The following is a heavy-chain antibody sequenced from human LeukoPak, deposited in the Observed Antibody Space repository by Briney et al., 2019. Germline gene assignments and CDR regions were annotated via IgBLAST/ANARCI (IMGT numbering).Heavy chain of an antibody. Sequence: SETLSLTCTVSGYSISSGYYWGWIRQSPGKGLEWIGSIYHSGSTDYNPSFKSRVTLWVDTPKSQFSLQLNSVTAADTAVYYCATVNGYFDYWGQGTLVTVSS. D-gene: IGHD2-8*01. CDR2: IYHSGST. V-gene: IGHV4-38-2*02. J-gene: IGHJ4*02. CDR1: GYSISSGYY. CDR3: ATVNGYFDY.